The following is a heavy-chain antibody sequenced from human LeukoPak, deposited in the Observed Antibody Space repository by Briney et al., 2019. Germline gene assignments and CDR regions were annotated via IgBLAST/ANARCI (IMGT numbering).Heavy chain of an antibody. J-gene: IGHJ4*02. V-gene: IGHV1-2*02. CDR3: ARPGATTGYSSGWYSY. D-gene: IGHD6-19*01. Sequence: ASVKVSCKAPGYTFTGYYMHWVRQAPGQGREWMGWINPNSGGTNYAQKFQGRVTMTRDTSISTAYMELSRLRSDDTAVYYCARPGATTGYSSGWYSYWGQGTLVTVSS. CDR2: INPNSGGT. CDR1: GYTFTGYY.